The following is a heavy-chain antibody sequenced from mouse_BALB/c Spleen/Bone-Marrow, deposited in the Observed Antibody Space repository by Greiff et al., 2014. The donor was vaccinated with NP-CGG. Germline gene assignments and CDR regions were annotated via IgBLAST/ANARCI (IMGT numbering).Heavy chain of an antibody. V-gene: IGHV1-54*01. CDR2: INPGSGGT. CDR1: GHAFTNYL. J-gene: IGHJ4*01. Sequence: VQLQQSGAELVRPGTSVKVSCKASGHAFTNYLLEWVKQRPGQGLEWIGVINPGSGGTKYNEKFKGKATLTVDKSSSTAYMRLSSLTSDDSAVYFCARRNRDYYAMDYWGQGTSVTVSS. CDR3: ARRNRDYYAMDY.